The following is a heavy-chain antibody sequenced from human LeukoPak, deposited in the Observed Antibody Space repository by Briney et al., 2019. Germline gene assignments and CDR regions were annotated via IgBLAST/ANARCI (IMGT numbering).Heavy chain of an antibody. J-gene: IGHJ5*02. CDR3: ARGLVYSSRNRPGGFDP. CDR1: GDSVSSNSAA. Sequence: SQTLSLTCAISGDSVSSNSAAWDWIRQSPSRGLEWLGSTYYRSKWYNDYAVSVKSRITINPDTSKNQFSLQLDSVTPEDTAVYYCARGLVYSSRNRPGGFDPWGQGTLVTVSS. CDR2: TYYRSKWYN. D-gene: IGHD6-13*01. V-gene: IGHV6-1*01.